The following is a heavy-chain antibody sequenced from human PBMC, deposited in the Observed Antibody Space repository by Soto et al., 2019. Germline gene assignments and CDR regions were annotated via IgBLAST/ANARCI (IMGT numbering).Heavy chain of an antibody. V-gene: IGHV4-59*01. Sequence: SEPLCLTCTVSGGSISSYYWSWIRQPPGKGLEWIGYIYYSGSTNYNPSLKSRVTISVDTSKNQFSLKLSSVTAADTAVYYCAGERHYYGMDVWGQGTTVTVS. CDR3: AGERHYYGMDV. D-gene: IGHD1-1*01. J-gene: IGHJ6*02. CDR1: GGSISSYY. CDR2: IYYSGST.